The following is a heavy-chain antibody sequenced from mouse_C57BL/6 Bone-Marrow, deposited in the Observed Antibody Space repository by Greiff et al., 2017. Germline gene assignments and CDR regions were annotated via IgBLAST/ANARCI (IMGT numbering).Heavy chain of an antibody. CDR1: GYAFTNYL. CDR3: ASSYYDGSSLFAY. V-gene: IGHV1-54*01. D-gene: IGHD1-1*01. J-gene: IGHJ3*01. Sequence: VTLVESGAELVRPGTSVKVSCKASGYAFTNYLIEWVKQRPGQGLEWIGVINPGSGGTNYNEKFKGKATLTADKSSSTAYVQLSSLTFEASAVSFCASSYYDGSSLFAYWGQGTLVTVSA. CDR2: INPGSGGT.